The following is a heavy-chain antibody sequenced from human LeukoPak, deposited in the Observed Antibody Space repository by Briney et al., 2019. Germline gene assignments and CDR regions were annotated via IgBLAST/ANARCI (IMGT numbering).Heavy chain of an antibody. J-gene: IGHJ6*03. D-gene: IGHD2-2*01. CDR2: VSGADGTT. CDR1: GFTFSAYG. V-gene: IGHV3-23*01. Sequence: GGSLRLSCAASGFTFSAYGMSWVRQSPRKGLEWVSGVSGADGTTYYADSVKGRFTISRDNSKSTLYLQMNNLRAEDTAGYYCAKHWSYCSTTSCFFNYYYYYMDVWGKGTTVTVSS. CDR3: AKHWSYCSTTSCFFNYYYYYMDV.